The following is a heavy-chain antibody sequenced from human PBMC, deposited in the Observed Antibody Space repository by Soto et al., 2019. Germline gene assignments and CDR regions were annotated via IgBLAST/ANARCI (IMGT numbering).Heavy chain of an antibody. CDR1: GAALSSGGYF. Sequence: SETLSLTCTVSGAALSSGGYFYTWFRQPPGKGLEWLGYIYYSGGTNYNPSLKSRVTISLDKSKSQFSLRLISVTAAHTAVYYCARAIAAAVTYFDYWGQGTLVTVSS. CDR3: ARAIAAAVTYFDY. V-gene: IGHV4-61*08. J-gene: IGHJ4*02. CDR2: IYYSGGT. D-gene: IGHD6-13*01.